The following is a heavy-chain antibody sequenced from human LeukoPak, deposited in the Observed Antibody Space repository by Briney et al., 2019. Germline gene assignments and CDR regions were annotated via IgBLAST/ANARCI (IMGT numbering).Heavy chain of an antibody. CDR2: INSDGSST. V-gene: IGHV3-74*01. CDR1: EFTFSSYW. Sequence: GGSLRLSCAASEFTFSSYWMHWVRQVPGKGLVWVSRINSDGSSTNYADSVRGRFSISRDNAKNTLYLQMDSLRAEDTAVYYCVRGLSGYASSLGYWGQGTLVTVSS. CDR3: VRGLSGYASSLGY. D-gene: IGHD2-2*01. J-gene: IGHJ4*02.